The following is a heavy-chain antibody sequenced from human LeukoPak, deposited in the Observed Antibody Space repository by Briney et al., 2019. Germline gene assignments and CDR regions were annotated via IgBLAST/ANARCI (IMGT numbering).Heavy chain of an antibody. CDR3: AREAYNWNVDAFDI. V-gene: IGHV4-4*02. Sequence: PSETLSLTCAVSGGSLSSGNWWSWVRPPPGTGLEWIGEIYHSGSTNYNPSLKSRVTISVDKSKNQFSLKLSSVTAADTAVYYCAREAYNWNVDAFDIWGQGTMVTVSS. J-gene: IGHJ3*02. CDR1: GGSLSSGNW. D-gene: IGHD1-20*01. CDR2: IYHSGST.